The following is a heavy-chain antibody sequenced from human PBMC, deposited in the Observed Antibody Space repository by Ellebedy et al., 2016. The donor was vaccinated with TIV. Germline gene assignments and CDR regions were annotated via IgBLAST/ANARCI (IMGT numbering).Heavy chain of an antibody. J-gene: IGHJ4*02. CDR3: ARDILTGYFFDL. CDR2: IVPILDLA. V-gene: IGHV1-69*04. Sequence: AASVKVSCKAFGGTFSNYAVTWVRQAPGQGRAWMGRIVPILDLADYAQKFQGRVAITADKSTSTASMELSSLRSEDTAVYYCARDILTGYFFDLWGQGTLVTVSS. CDR1: GGTFSNYA. D-gene: IGHD3-9*01.